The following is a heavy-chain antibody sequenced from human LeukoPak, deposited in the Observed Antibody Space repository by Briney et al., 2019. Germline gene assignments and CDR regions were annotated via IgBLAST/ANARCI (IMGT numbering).Heavy chain of an antibody. CDR1: GGTFSSYA. D-gene: IGHD6-13*01. CDR3: ARGAIAAAGTLFDY. V-gene: IGHV1-69*06. J-gene: IGHJ4*02. CDR2: IIPIFGTA. Sequence: SVKVSRKASGGTFSSYATSWVRQAPGQGLEWMGGIIPIFGTANYAQKFQGRVTITADKSTSTAYMELSSLRSEDTAVYYCARGAIAAAGTLFDYWGQGTLVTVSP.